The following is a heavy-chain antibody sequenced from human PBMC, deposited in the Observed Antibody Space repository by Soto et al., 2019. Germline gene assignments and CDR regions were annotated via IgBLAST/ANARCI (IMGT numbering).Heavy chain of an antibody. Sequence: PSETLSLTCAVYGGSFSGYYWSWIRQPPGKGLEWIGEINHSGSTNYNPSLKSRVTISVDTSKNQFSLKLSSVTAADTAVYYCARGRQIVAPTNWGQGTLVTVSS. CDR3: ARGRQIVAPTN. V-gene: IGHV4-34*01. CDR2: INHSGST. D-gene: IGHD5-12*01. CDR1: GGSFSGYY. J-gene: IGHJ4*02.